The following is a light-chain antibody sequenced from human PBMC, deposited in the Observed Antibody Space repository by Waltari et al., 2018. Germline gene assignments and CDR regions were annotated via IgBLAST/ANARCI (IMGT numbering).Light chain of an antibody. J-gene: IGKJ4*01. CDR2: AAS. CDR3: QKYDSALT. Sequence: DIQMTQSPSSLSASVGDRVTITCRASQGISNSLAWYQQKPGKVPKLLIYAASTFQSGVPSRFSGSGSGTDFTLTISSLQPEDVATYYCQKYDSALTFGGGTKVEI. V-gene: IGKV1-27*01. CDR1: QGISNS.